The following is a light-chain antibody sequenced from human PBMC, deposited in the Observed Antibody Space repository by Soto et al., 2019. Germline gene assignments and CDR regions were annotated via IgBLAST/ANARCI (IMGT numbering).Light chain of an antibody. V-gene: IGKV1-9*01. CDR1: QGISSY. Sequence: DIQLTQAPCFLCASVGDRVTITCRASQGISSYLAWYQQKPGKAPKLLIYAASTLQSGVPSRFSGSGSGTEFTLTISSLQPEDFATYYCQQLNSYPITFGQGTRLEIK. CDR3: QQLNSYPIT. CDR2: AAS. J-gene: IGKJ5*01.